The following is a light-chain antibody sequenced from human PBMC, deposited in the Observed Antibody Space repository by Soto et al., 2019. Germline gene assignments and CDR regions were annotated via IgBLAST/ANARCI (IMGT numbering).Light chain of an antibody. Sequence: DIQMTQSPSSLSASVGDRVTITCRASPSISSYLNRDQQKRGKAPTLLIYAASSLQSGVPSRCSVSGSGPDVTLTSSSLQPEDFSTYYCQHRSSTPLTFGQGTKVEI. J-gene: IGKJ1*01. CDR1: PSISSY. CDR2: AAS. V-gene: IGKV1-39*01. CDR3: QHRSSTPLT.